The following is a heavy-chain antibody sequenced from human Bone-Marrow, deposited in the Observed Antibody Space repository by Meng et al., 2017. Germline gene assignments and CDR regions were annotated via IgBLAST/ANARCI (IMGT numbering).Heavy chain of an antibody. V-gene: IGHV3-23*01. Sequence: GESLKISCAASGFTFSSYAMSWVRQAPGKGLEWVSAISGSGSSTYYADSVKGWFTISRDNSKNTLYLQMNSLRAEDTAVYYCAKDPYPYSSSSYFDYWGQGTLVTVSS. D-gene: IGHD6-6*01. CDR3: AKDPYPYSSSSYFDY. CDR2: ISGSGSST. CDR1: GFTFSSYA. J-gene: IGHJ4*02.